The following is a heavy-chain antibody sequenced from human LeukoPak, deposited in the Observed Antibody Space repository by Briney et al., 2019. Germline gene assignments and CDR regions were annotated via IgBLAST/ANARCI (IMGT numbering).Heavy chain of an antibody. V-gene: IGHV4-34*01. Sequence: SETLSLTCAVYGGSFSGYYWSWIRQPPGKGLEWIGEINHSGSTNYNPSLKSRVTISVDTSKNQFSLKLSSVTAADTAVYYCARDTPTCSSTSCYLDYWGQGTLVTVSS. CDR2: INHSGST. CDR3: ARDTPTCSSTSCYLDY. J-gene: IGHJ4*02. CDR1: GGSFSGYY. D-gene: IGHD2-2*01.